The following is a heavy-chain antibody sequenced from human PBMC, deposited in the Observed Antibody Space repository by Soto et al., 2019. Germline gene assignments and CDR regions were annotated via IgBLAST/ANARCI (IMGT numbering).Heavy chain of an antibody. CDR3: ARDGYNYGTFDY. Sequence: SETLSLTCTVSGGSISSGDYYWSWIRQPPGKGLEWIGYIYYSGSTYYNPSLKSRVTISVDTSKNQFSLKLSSVTAADTAAYYCARDGYNYGTFDYWGQGTLVTVSS. J-gene: IGHJ4*02. CDR1: GGSISSGDYY. CDR2: IYYSGST. V-gene: IGHV4-30-4*01. D-gene: IGHD5-12*01.